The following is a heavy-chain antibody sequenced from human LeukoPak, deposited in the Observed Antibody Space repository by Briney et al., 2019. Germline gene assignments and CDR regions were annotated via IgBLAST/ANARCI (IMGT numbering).Heavy chain of an antibody. D-gene: IGHD6-19*01. CDR3: ARQVGGRRAALDI. CDR2: INPIGGST. J-gene: IGHJ3*02. CDR1: GYTFTSYY. Sequence: ASVKVSCKASGYTFTSYYMNWVRQAPGQGLEWVGIINPIGGSTTYAKKFQDRVTMTRETSTSTVYMEVSSLRSEDTAMYYCARQVGGRRAALDIWGQGTMVTVSS. V-gene: IGHV1-46*01.